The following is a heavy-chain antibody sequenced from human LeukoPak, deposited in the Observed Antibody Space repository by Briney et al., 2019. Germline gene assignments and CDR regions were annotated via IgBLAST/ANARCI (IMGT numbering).Heavy chain of an antibody. CDR1: GYTFTGYY. Sequence: ASVKVSCRASGYTFTGYYMHWVRQAPGQGLEWMGWINPNSGGTNYAQKFQGRVTMTRDTSISTAYMELSRLRSDDTAVYYCARDVWFGELWDFDYWGQGTLVTVSS. J-gene: IGHJ4*02. V-gene: IGHV1-2*02. D-gene: IGHD3-10*01. CDR3: ARDVWFGELWDFDY. CDR2: INPNSGGT.